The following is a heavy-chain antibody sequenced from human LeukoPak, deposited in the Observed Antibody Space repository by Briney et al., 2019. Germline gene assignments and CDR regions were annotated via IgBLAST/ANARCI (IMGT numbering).Heavy chain of an antibody. J-gene: IGHJ4*02. CDR2: INTNTGNP. D-gene: IGHD6-13*01. Sequence: ASVKVSCKTSGYTFMKYGIIWVRQAPGQGPEWMGWINTNTGNPTYAQGFTGRFVFSLDTSVSTAYLQISSLKAEDTAVYYCARDPGKQQLDYYFDYWGQGTLVTVSS. V-gene: IGHV7-4-1*02. CDR1: GYTFMKYG. CDR3: ARDPGKQQLDYYFDY.